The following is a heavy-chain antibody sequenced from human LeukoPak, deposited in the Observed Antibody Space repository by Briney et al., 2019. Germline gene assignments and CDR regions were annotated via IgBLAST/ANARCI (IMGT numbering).Heavy chain of an antibody. Sequence: PSETPSLTCTVSGGSISSYYWSWIRQPPGKGLEWIGYIYYSGSTNYNPSLKSRVTISVDTSKNQFSLKLSSVTAADTAVYYCARRRYDFWSVTSLWYFDLWGRGTLVTVSS. CDR1: GGSISSYY. V-gene: IGHV4-59*08. CDR2: IYYSGST. D-gene: IGHD3-3*01. CDR3: ARRRYDFWSVTSLWYFDL. J-gene: IGHJ2*01.